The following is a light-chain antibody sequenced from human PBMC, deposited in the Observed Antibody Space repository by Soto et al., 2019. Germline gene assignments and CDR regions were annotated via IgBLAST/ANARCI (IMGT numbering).Light chain of an antibody. CDR2: DAS. Sequence: EIVLTQSPGTLSLSPGERATLSCRASQSVSSTYLAWYQQKPGQAPRLLIYDASTRAAGIPDRFSGSGSGTDYTLTISSLDAEDFAVYYCHQYASSPWAFGQGAKVEIK. J-gene: IGKJ1*01. CDR1: QSVSSTY. V-gene: IGKV3-20*01. CDR3: HQYASSPWA.